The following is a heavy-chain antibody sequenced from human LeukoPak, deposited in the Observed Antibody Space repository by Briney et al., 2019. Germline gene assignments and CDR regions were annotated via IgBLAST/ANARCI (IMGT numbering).Heavy chain of an antibody. CDR1: RFTFSSYW. CDR2: IKSETNGGTI. J-gene: IGHJ4*02. D-gene: IGHD1-7*01. Sequence: GGSLRLSCAASRFTFSSYWMSWVRQAAGKGLEWVGRIKSETNGGTIDYGAPVKGRFTISRDDSKNMLYLQMNSLKTEDTAVYYCTAGTGTSDFDYWGQGALVTVSS. V-gene: IGHV3-15*01. CDR3: TAGTGTSDFDY.